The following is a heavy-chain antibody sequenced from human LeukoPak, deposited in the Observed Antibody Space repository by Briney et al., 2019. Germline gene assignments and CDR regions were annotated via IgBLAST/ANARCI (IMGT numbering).Heavy chain of an antibody. Sequence: GGSLSFPCAASAFTSSSYARNRLRQAPWKGLHLFSAISGSCCGTSNEDSVKIPFTISRDNSKNTLYLQMTSLRAEDTAVYYCAKDRRGRGSGWYDPLVYYYGMDVWGQGTTVTVSS. CDR1: AFTSSSYA. D-gene: IGHD6-19*01. V-gene: IGHV3-23*01. J-gene: IGHJ6*02. CDR3: AKDRRGRGSGWYDPLVYYYGMDV. CDR2: ISGSCCGT.